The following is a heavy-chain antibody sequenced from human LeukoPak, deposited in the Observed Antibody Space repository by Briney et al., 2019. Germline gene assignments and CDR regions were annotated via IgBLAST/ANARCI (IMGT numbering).Heavy chain of an antibody. CDR3: AKDLWFNYYYGMDV. D-gene: IGHD2-21*01. V-gene: IGHV3-30*18. J-gene: IGHJ6*02. CDR1: GFTFSSYG. Sequence: PGRSLRLSCAASGFTFSSYGMHWVRQAPGKGLEWVAVISYDGSNKYYADSVKGRFTISRDNSKNTLYLQMNSLRAEDTAVYYCAKDLWFNYYYGMDVWGQGTTVTVCS. CDR2: ISYDGSNK.